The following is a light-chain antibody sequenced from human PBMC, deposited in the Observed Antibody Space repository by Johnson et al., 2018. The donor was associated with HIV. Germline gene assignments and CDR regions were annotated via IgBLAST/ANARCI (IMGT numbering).Light chain of an antibody. CDR2: DNN. J-gene: IGLJ1*01. CDR3: GTWDSSLNSKV. V-gene: IGLV1-51*01. Sequence: QSVLTQPPSVSAAPGQKVTVSCSGSTSNIGNNYVSWYQQLPGTAPKLLIYDNNKRPSGIPDRFSGSKSGTSATLGITGLQTGDEADYYCGTWDSSLNSKVFGTVTKVSVL. CDR1: TSNIGNNY.